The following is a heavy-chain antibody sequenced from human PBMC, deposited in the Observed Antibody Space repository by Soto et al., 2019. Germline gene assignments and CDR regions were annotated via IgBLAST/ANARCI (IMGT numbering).Heavy chain of an antibody. Sequence: GGSLRLSCAASGLTFSSYSMSWVRQAPGKGPEWVSSISSSSSYIYYADSVKGRFTISRDNAKNSLYLQMNSLRAEDTAVYYCAREGIVVVPAATYYYYYYMDVWGKGTTVTVSS. V-gene: IGHV3-21*01. CDR1: GLTFSSYS. CDR2: ISSSSSYI. CDR3: AREGIVVVPAATYYYYYYMDV. D-gene: IGHD2-2*01. J-gene: IGHJ6*03.